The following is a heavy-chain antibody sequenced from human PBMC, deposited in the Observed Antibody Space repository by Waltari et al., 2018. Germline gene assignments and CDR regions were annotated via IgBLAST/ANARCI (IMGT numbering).Heavy chain of an antibody. CDR1: GGSISSYY. J-gene: IGHJ3*02. V-gene: IGHV4-59*01. Sequence: QVQLQESGPGLVKPSETLSLTCTVSGGSISSYYWSWIRQPPGKGLEWIGYIYSSGTTNNNPPLKSRVTISVDTSKNQFSLKLSSVTAADTAVYYCARDRYCSGGSCYGAGGAFDIWGQGTMVTVSS. D-gene: IGHD2-15*01. CDR2: IYSSGTT. CDR3: ARDRYCSGGSCYGAGGAFDI.